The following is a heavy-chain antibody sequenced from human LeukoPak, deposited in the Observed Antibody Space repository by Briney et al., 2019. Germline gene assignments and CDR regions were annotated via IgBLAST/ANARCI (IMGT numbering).Heavy chain of an antibody. D-gene: IGHD3-22*01. CDR2: IYSGGST. V-gene: IGHV3-53*01. CDR3: ARGRDLYDSSGYYSETTTYYYYYYMDV. Sequence: GGSLRLSCAASGFTVSSNYMSWVRQAPGKGLEWVSVIYSGGSTYYADSVKGRFTISRDNSKNTLYLQMNSLRAEDTAVYYCARGRDLYDSSGYYSETTTYYYYYYMDVWDKGTTVTVSS. J-gene: IGHJ6*03. CDR1: GFTVSSNY.